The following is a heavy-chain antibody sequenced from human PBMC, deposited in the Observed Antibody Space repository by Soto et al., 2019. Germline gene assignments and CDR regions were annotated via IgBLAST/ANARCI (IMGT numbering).Heavy chain of an antibody. J-gene: IGHJ4*02. CDR2: TAYSGNT. Sequence: QVQLQESGPGLVRPSETLSLTCTVSSDSISSYYWIWIRQSPGKGLEWIGYTAYSGNTNYNPSLKSRVTISGDTSKNQFSRRRSSVTAADTAVYYCARAVGDPLYYLDYWGQGTLVTVSS. V-gene: IGHV4-59*08. D-gene: IGHD6-19*01. CDR1: SDSISSYY. CDR3: ARAVGDPLYYLDY.